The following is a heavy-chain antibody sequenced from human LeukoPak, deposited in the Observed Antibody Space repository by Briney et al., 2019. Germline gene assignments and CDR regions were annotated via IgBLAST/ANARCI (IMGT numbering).Heavy chain of an antibody. CDR2: ISAYNGNT. Sequence: GASVKVSCKASGYTFTSYGISWVRQAPGQGLEGMGWISAYNGNTTYAQKLQGRVTMTTDTSTSTADMELRSLRSDDTDVYYCARDWGRVSDYWGQGTLVTVSS. CDR1: GYTFTSYG. D-gene: IGHD3-16*01. CDR3: ARDWGRVSDY. J-gene: IGHJ4*02. V-gene: IGHV1-18*01.